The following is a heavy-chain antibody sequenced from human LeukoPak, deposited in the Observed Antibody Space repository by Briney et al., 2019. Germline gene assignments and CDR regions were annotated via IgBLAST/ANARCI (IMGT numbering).Heavy chain of an antibody. V-gene: IGHV3-53*01. CDR2: VYSGGSI. CDR3: ARALNGFDI. Sequence: GGSLRLSCAASGLIVSSNYMTWVRQAPGKGLEWVSVVYSGGSIYYADSVKGRFTISRDNSRNTLYLQMNSLRAEDTAVYYCARALNGFDIWGPGTLVTVSS. J-gene: IGHJ3*02. CDR1: GLIVSSNY.